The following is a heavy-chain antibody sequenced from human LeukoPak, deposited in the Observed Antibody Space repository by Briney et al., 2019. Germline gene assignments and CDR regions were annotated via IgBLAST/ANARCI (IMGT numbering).Heavy chain of an antibody. V-gene: IGHV4-4*07. CDR1: GFTFSSYG. CDR2: IYTSGST. Sequence: GSLRLTCAASGFTFSSYGMSWIRQPAGKGLEWIGRIYTSGSTNYNPSLKSRVTMSVDTSKNQFSLKPSSVTAADTAVYYCARDERRNMKRGFDPWGQGTLVTVSS. CDR3: ARDERRNMKRGFDP. J-gene: IGHJ5*02. D-gene: IGHD2/OR15-2a*01.